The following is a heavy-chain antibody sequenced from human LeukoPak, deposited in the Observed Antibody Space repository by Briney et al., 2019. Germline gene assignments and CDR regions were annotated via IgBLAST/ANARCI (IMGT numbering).Heavy chain of an antibody. Sequence: PGGSLRLSCAASGFSFSTYSMNWVRQAPGKGLEWVSYIVGSSSTIYYADSVKGRFTISRDNAKNSLYLQMNSLRVEDTAVYYCARDYKYAFDNWGQGTLVTVSS. CDR1: GFSFSTYS. D-gene: IGHD5-24*01. CDR2: IVGSSSTI. CDR3: ARDYKYAFDN. J-gene: IGHJ4*02. V-gene: IGHV3-48*04.